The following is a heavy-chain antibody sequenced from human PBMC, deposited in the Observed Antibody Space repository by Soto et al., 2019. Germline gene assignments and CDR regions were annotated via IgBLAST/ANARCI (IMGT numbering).Heavy chain of an antibody. Sequence: SVKVSCKASGGTFSSYAISWVRQAPGQGLEWMGGIIPIFGTANYAQKFQGRVTITADESTSTAYMELSSLRSEDTAVYYCARDSPQRRAGRRNSGMDVWGQGTTVTVSS. D-gene: IGHD6-19*01. V-gene: IGHV1-69*13. CDR2: IIPIFGTA. J-gene: IGHJ6*02. CDR3: ARDSPQRRAGRRNSGMDV. CDR1: GGTFSSYA.